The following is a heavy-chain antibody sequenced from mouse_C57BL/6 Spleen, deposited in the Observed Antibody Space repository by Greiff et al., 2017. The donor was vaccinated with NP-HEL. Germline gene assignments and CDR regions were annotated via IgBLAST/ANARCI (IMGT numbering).Heavy chain of an antibody. CDR1: GYSITSGYY. Sequence: EVQLVESGPGLVKPSQSLSLTCSVTGYSITSGYYWNWIRQFPGNKLEWMGYISYDGSNNYNPSLKNRISITRDTSKNQFFLKLNSVTTEDTATYYCARGGVYYGSSYWFAYWGQGTLVTVSA. V-gene: IGHV3-6*01. CDR3: ARGGVYYGSSYWFAY. CDR2: ISYDGSN. J-gene: IGHJ3*01. D-gene: IGHD1-1*01.